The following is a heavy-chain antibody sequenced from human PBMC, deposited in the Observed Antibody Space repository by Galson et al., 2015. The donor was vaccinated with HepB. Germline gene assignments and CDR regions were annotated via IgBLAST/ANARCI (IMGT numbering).Heavy chain of an antibody. V-gene: IGHV3-74*01. CDR3: TSTMVTQFDY. Sequence: SLRLSCAASGFTFSNYWMHWVRRTPGKGLVWVSRINSDGSTTGYADSVKGRFTISRDNAKNTLYLQMNSLTVEDTAMYYCTSTMVTQFDYWGQGALVTVSS. CDR1: GFTFSNYW. J-gene: IGHJ4*02. D-gene: IGHD4-23*01. CDR2: INSDGSTT.